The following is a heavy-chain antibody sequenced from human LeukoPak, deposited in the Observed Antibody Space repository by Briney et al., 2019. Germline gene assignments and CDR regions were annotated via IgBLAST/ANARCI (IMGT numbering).Heavy chain of an antibody. V-gene: IGHV3-21*01. Sequence: GGSLGLSCAASGFTFSSYSMNWVRQAPGKGLEWVSSISSSSSYIYYADSVKGRFTISRDNAKNSLYLQMNSLRAEDTAVYYCASIAAAGIDFDYWGQGTLVTVSS. D-gene: IGHD6-13*01. CDR1: GFTFSSYS. CDR3: ASIAAAGIDFDY. J-gene: IGHJ4*02. CDR2: ISSSSSYI.